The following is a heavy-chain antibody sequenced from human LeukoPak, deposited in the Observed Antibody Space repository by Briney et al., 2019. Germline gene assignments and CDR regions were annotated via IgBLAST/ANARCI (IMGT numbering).Heavy chain of an antibody. CDR3: AREVLSWFDP. D-gene: IGHD3-16*01. V-gene: IGHV4-61*08. CDR1: GGSISSGDYY. CDR2: IYYSGST. Sequence: SETLSLTCTVSGGSISSGDYYWSWIRQPPVKGLEWIGYIYYSGSTNYNPSLKSRVTISVDTSKNQFSLKLSSVTAADTAVYYCAREVLSWFDPWGQGTLVTVSS. J-gene: IGHJ5*02.